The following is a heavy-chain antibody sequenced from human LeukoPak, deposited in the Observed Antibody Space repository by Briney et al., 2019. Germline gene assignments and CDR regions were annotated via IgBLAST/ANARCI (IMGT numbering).Heavy chain of an antibody. V-gene: IGHV4-59*01. CDR1: GGSISSYY. CDR3: ARYPRKGESDAFDI. Sequence: PSETLSLTCTVSGGSISSYYWSWIRQPPGKGLEWIGYIYYSGGTNYNPSLKSRVTISVDTSKNQFSLKLSSVTAADTAVYYCARYPRKGESDAFDIWGQGTMVTVSS. J-gene: IGHJ3*02. CDR2: IYYSGGT.